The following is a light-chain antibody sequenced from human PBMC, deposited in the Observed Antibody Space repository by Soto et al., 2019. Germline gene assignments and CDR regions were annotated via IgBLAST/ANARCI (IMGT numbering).Light chain of an antibody. CDR3: QQYSDYYRS. Sequence: DIQMTQSPSTLSASVGDRVTITCRASQSFSMWLAWYQQKPGKPPMLLIDDASSLETGVPSRFSGSGSGTEFTLTTSSLQPDDFAAYYCQQYSDYYRSFGQGTKLEIK. V-gene: IGKV1-5*01. CDR1: QSFSMW. J-gene: IGKJ2*01. CDR2: DAS.